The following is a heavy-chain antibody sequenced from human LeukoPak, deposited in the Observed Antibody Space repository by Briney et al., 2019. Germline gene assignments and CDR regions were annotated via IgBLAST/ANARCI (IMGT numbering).Heavy chain of an antibody. V-gene: IGHV4-4*02. J-gene: IGHJ3*02. CDR3: ARDTGTYYYDSSGAANDAFDI. D-gene: IGHD3-22*01. Sequence: SETLSLTCAISGGSITSSNWWTWVRQPPGKGLEWVGEIYLRGNTNYNPSLESRVSISVDTSKNQFSLKLSSVTAADTAVYYCARDTGTYYYDSSGAANDAFDIWGQGTMVTVSS. CDR1: GGSITSSNW. CDR2: IYLRGNT.